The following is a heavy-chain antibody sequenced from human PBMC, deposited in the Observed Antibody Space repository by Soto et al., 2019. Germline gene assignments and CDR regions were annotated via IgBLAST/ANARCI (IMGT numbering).Heavy chain of an antibody. CDR2: ISPDGGEI. CDR1: GFTFSNIW. Sequence: ESGGGLVPPGGSLRLSCAASGFTFSNIWMSWVRRSPEKGPEWVASISPDGGEIYYVDSVKGRFTISRDNTRNSLYLQMNSLRAEDTAVYYCAKGPRWGQGTLVTVSS. CDR3: AKGPR. J-gene: IGHJ4*02. V-gene: IGHV3-7*01.